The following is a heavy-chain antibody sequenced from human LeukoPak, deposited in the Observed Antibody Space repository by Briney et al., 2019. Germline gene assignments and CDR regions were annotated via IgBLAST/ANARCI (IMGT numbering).Heavy chain of an antibody. D-gene: IGHD6-19*01. V-gene: IGHV4-59*08. J-gene: IGHJ4*02. CDR2: IHYSGST. CDR1: GGXISSYY. CDR3: ARWYSSGWAFDY. Sequence: PSETLFLTCTVSGGXISSYYWNWIRQPPGKGLEWIGYIHYSGSTKYNPSLKSRVTISVDTSKNQFSLKLSSVTAADTAVYYCARWYSSGWAFDYWGQGTLVTVSS.